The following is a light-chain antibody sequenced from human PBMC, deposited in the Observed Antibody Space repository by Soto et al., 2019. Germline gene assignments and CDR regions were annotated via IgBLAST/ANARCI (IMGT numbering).Light chain of an antibody. V-gene: IGKV3-15*01. CDR3: QQYNNRPLEFT. CDR1: QSVGSN. J-gene: IGKJ2*01. Sequence: EIVMTQSPATLSVSPGERATLSCRATQSVGSNLAWYQQKPGQAPRLLIYGASTRATGIPARFSGSGSGTEFTLTISGLQSEDFAVYYCQQYNNRPLEFTFGQGTKVDIK. CDR2: GAS.